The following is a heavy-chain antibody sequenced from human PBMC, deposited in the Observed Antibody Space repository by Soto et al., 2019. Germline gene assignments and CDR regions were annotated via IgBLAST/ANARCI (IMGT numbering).Heavy chain of an antibody. D-gene: IGHD3-3*01. V-gene: IGHV4-39*01. Sequence: PSETLSLTCTVSGGSISSTNFYWGWIRQPPGKGLEWIASIFYNGFTYNNPSLKSRVTISVDTSKNQFSLKLTSVTAADTALFYCARLDDFWSGHGSPDYWGQGTLVTVS. J-gene: IGHJ4*02. CDR2: IFYNGFT. CDR1: GGSISSTNFY. CDR3: ARLDDFWSGHGSPDY.